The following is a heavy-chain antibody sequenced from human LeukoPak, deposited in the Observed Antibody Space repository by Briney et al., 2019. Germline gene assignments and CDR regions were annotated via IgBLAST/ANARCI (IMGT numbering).Heavy chain of an antibody. J-gene: IGHJ5*02. Sequence: GASVKVSCKASGYTFSGYYLHWVRQAPGQGLEWMGWINPNSGDTNYSQKFRGRVTMTKDTSITTAYMELSSLRSDDTALYYCARGPFRNVDIAMVASRFDPWGQGTLVTVSS. CDR1: GYTFSGYY. CDR2: INPNSGDT. V-gene: IGHV1-2*02. CDR3: ARGPFRNVDIAMVASRFDP. D-gene: IGHD5-18*01.